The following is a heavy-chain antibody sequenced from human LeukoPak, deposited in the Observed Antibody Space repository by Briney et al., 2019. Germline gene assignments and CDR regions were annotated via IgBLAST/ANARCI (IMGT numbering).Heavy chain of an antibody. CDR2: IYYGGST. D-gene: IGHD6-19*01. J-gene: IGHJ5*02. CDR3: ARGTYSSGWSLGFDP. V-gene: IGHV4-31*03. CDR1: GGSISSGGYF. Sequence: PSETLSLTCTVSGGSISSGGYFWRWIRQHPGKGLEWIGYIYYGGSTYYNPSLKSRLTISADTSENQFSLRLTSVTAADTAVYYCARGTYSSGWSLGFDPWGQGTLVTVSS.